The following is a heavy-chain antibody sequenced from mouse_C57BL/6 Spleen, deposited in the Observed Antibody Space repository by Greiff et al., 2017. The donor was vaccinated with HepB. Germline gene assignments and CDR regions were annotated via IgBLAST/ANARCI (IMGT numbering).Heavy chain of an antibody. D-gene: IGHD2-2*01. V-gene: IGHV5-17*01. Sequence: EVNLVESGGGLVKPGGSLKLSCAASGFTFSDYGMHWVRQAPEKGLEWVAYISSGSSTIYYADTVKGRFTISRDNAKNTLFLQMTSLRSEDTAMYYCARDGYDVNYAMDYWGQGTSVTVSS. CDR3: ARDGYDVNYAMDY. CDR2: ISSGSSTI. J-gene: IGHJ4*01. CDR1: GFTFSDYG.